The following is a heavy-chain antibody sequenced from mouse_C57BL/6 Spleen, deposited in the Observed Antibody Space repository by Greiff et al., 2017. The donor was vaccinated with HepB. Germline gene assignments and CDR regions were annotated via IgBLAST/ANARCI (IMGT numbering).Heavy chain of an antibody. CDR2: IWGVGST. J-gene: IGHJ3*01. CDR1: GFSLTSYG. V-gene: IGHV2-6*01. CDR3: ASPLDSSGYVPFAY. D-gene: IGHD3-2*02. Sequence: VKVVESGPGLVAPSQSLSITCTVSGFSLTSYGVDWVRQSPGKGLEWLGVIWGVGSTNYNSALKSRLSISKDNSKSQVFLKMNSLQTDDTAMYYCASPLDSSGYVPFAYWGQGTLVTVSA.